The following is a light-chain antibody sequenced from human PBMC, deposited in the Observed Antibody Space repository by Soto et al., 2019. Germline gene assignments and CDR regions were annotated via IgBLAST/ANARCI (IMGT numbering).Light chain of an antibody. J-gene: IGKJ1*01. CDR1: QSVGTN. CDR3: QQYNNWPPWT. Sequence: EIVMPQSPATLSVSPGERATLSCRASQSVGTNLAWYQQKPGQAPRLLIYGASTRATGIPARFSGGGSGTEFTLTISSLQSEDFAVHYCQQYNNWPPWTFGQGTKVEIK. V-gene: IGKV3-15*01. CDR2: GAS.